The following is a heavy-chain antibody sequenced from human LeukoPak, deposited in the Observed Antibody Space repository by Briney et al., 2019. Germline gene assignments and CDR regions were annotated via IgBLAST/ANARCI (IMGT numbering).Heavy chain of an antibody. CDR1: GGSISSGSYY. Sequence: PSQTLSLTCTVSGGSISSGSYYWSWIRQPAGKGLEGIRCIYASGSTNYNPSLKSRVTISVDTSKNQFSLKLSSVTAADTAVYYCARESPLYYEFWSGWAFDYWGQGTLVTVSS. J-gene: IGHJ4*02. CDR3: ARESPLYYEFWSGWAFDY. D-gene: IGHD3-3*01. CDR2: IYASGST. V-gene: IGHV4-61*02.